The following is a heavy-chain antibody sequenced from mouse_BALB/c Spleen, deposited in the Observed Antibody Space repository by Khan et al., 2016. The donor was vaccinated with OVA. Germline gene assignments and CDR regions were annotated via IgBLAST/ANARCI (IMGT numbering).Heavy chain of an antibody. J-gene: IGHJ2*01. CDR2: ISYSGRT. CDR3: ARSVTITTVVATDFDY. CDR1: GYSITSDYA. D-gene: IGHD1-1*01. Sequence: EVQLQESGPGLVKPSQSLSLTCTVTGYSITSDYAWNWIRQFPGNKLEWMGYISYSGRTSYNPSLKSRIPITRDTSKNQFFLQLNSVTPEDTATYSCARSVTITTVVATDFDYWGQGTTLPVSS. V-gene: IGHV3-2*02.